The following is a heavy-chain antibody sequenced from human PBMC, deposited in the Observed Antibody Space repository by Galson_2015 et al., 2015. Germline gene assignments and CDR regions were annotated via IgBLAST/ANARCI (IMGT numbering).Heavy chain of an antibody. CDR3: ARDQERSGFDY. CDR2: IYYSGST. J-gene: IGHJ4*02. Sequence: ETLSLTCTVSGGSISSYYWSWIRQPPGKGLEWIGYIYYSGSTNYNPSLKSRVTISVDTSKNQFSLKLSSVTAADTAVYYCARDQERSGFDYWGQGTLVTVSS. CDR1: GGSISSYY. V-gene: IGHV4-59*01. D-gene: IGHD2-15*01.